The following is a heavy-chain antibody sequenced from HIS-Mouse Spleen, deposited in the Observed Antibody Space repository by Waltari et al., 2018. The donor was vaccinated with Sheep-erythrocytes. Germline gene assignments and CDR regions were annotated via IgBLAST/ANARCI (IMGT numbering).Heavy chain of an antibody. CDR2: IYYSGST. D-gene: IGHD7-27*01. CDR3: ARALANWGSSFDY. J-gene: IGHJ4*02. Sequence: QVQLQESGPGLVKPSQTLSLTCTVSGGSISSGDYYWSWIRQPPGTGLEWIGYIYYSGSTYYNPSLKSRVTISVDTSKNQFSLKLSSVTAADTAVYYCARALANWGSSFDYWGQGTLVTVSS. CDR1: GGSISSGDYY. V-gene: IGHV4-30-4*01.